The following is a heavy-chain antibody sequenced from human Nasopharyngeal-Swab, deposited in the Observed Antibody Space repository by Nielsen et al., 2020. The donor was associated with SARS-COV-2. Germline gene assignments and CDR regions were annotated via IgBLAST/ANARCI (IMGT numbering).Heavy chain of an antibody. D-gene: IGHD3-22*01. CDR2: IDPSDSYT. J-gene: IGHJ4*02. CDR1: GYSFTSYW. V-gene: IGHV5-10-1*01. Sequence: GESLKISCKGSGYSFTSYWISWVRQMPGKGLEWMGRIDPSDSYTNYSPSFQGHVTISADKSISTAYLQWSSLKASDTAMYYCARMSVYDSSGYYPTYFDYWGQGTLVTVS. CDR3: ARMSVYDSSGYYPTYFDY.